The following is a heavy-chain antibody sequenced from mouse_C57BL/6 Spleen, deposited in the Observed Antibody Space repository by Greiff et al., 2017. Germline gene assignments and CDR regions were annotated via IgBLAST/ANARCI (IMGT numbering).Heavy chain of an antibody. CDR1: GYTFTSYW. J-gene: IGHJ4*01. V-gene: IGHV1-55*01. CDR2: IYPGSGST. D-gene: IGHD1-1*01. CDR3: ARVSTSVVPLGELGRLDYYAMDY. Sequence: VQLQQPGAELVKPGASVKMSCKASGYTFTSYWITWVKQRPGQGLEWIGDIYPGSGSTNYNEKFKSKATLTVDTSSSTAYMQLSSPTSEESAVYYCARVSTSVVPLGELGRLDYYAMDYWGQGTSVTFSS.